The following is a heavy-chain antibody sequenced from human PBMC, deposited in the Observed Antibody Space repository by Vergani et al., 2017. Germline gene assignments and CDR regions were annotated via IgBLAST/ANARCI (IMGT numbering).Heavy chain of an antibody. Sequence: QVQRVQSGAEVKKPGSSVKVFCKASGGTFSSYAISWVRQAPGQGLEWMGGIIPIFGTANYAQKFQGRVTITADESTSAAYMELRSLRSDDTAVYFCERVAPSNSEVTPTGFDVWGQGTLVTVSS. V-gene: IGHV1-69*01. J-gene: IGHJ3*01. D-gene: IGHD2-8*02. CDR3: ERVAPSNSEVTPTGFDV. CDR2: IIPIFGTA. CDR1: GGTFSSYA.